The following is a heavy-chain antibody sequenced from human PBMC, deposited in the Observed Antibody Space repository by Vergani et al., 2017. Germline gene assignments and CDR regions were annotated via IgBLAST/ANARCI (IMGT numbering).Heavy chain of an antibody. D-gene: IGHD5/OR15-5a*01. V-gene: IGHV1-2*04. Sequence: QVQLVQSGAEVKKPGASVKVSCKASGYTFTGYYMHWVRQAPGHGLEWMGWINPNSGGTKYAQKCQGWVTMTRDTSISTAYMELSRLRSGSTAVYYCARAPKVCLYYFDYWGQGTLVTVSS. CDR2: INPNSGGT. CDR1: GYTFTGYY. CDR3: ARAPKVCLYYFDY. J-gene: IGHJ4*02.